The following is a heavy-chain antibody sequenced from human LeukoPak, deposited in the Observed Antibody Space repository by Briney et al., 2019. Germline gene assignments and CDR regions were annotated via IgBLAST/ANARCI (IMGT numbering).Heavy chain of an antibody. J-gene: IGHJ4*02. V-gene: IGHV3-33*01. Sequence: GRSLRLSCAASGYTFSSYGMHWVRQAPGKGLEWVAAIWFDGSNKYYADSVKGRFTISRDNSKNTLYLQMNSLRAEDTALYYCARDGDYYDSSGYYNDWGQGTLVTVSS. CDR3: ARDGDYYDSSGYYND. CDR1: GYTFSSYG. CDR2: IWFDGSNK. D-gene: IGHD3-22*01.